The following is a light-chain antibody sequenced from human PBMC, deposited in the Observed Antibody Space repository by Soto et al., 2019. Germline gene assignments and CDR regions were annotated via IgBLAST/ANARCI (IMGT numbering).Light chain of an antibody. CDR2: GVT. Sequence: QSALTQPASVSGSPGQSITVSCVGTSSDIGDYNYVSWYQQHPGKAPKLMIFGVTERPSGVPDRFSGSKSGNTASLTVSGLQADDEAVYYCYSYAGRNIWVFGGGTKLTVL. J-gene: IGLJ3*02. CDR1: SSDIGDYNY. V-gene: IGLV2-8*01. CDR3: YSYAGRNIWV.